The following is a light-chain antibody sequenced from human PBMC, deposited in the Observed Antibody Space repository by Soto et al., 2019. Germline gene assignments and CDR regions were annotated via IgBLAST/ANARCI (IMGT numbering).Light chain of an antibody. CDR1: LNIRNN. V-gene: IGKV3-15*01. CDR3: QQHHDWLPWT. CDR2: GAS. Sequence: IVMTQSPATLSLFPGERATLSCRASLNIRNNLAWYQQKPGQAPRLLIYGASTRATGIPARFSGSGSGTEFTITIGSLQAEDVAVYYCQQHHDWLPWTFGQGTKVEIK. J-gene: IGKJ1*01.